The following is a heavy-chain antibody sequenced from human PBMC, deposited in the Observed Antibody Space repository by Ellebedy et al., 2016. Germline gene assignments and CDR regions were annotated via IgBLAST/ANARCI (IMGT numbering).Heavy chain of an antibody. CDR2: ISYSGNT. J-gene: IGHJ4*02. Sequence: SETLSLXCTVSGGSISSQYWGWIRQPPGKGLEYIGYISYSGNTNYNPSLNSRVTIFVDTSKNQFSLKLNSVTAADTAVYFCARLLRYSGTCFDTWGQGTLLIVSS. D-gene: IGHD1-26*01. CDR3: ARLLRYSGTCFDT. CDR1: GGSISSQY. V-gene: IGHV4-59*08.